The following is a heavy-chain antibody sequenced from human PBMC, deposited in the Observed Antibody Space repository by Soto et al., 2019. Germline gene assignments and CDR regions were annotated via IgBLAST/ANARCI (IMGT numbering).Heavy chain of an antibody. J-gene: IGHJ4*02. D-gene: IGHD4-4*01. CDR2: ISTYSGST. V-gene: IGHV1-18*01. CDR3: TRDRLTLTTSLIFDY. Sequence: QVQLVQSGAEVKRPGASVKVSCKASGYTFTSYGIAWVRQAPGQGLEWMGWISTYSGSTDYKQNWQGRSTMTTDTSTTTAYMELRNLRSDDTAVYYCTRDRLTLTTSLIFDYWGQGTRVTVSS. CDR1: GYTFTSYG.